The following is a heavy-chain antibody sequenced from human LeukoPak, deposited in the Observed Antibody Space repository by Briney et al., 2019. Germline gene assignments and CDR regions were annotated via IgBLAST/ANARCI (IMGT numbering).Heavy chain of an antibody. V-gene: IGHV3-66*01. CDR1: GFTFSSNY. CDR2: IYSGGST. D-gene: IGHD3-22*01. Sequence: PGGSLRLSCAASGFTFSSNYMSWVRQAPGKGLEWVSVIYSGGSTYYADSVKGRFTISRDNSKNTLYLQMNSLRAEDTAVYYCARTYYYDSSGYYTAPYYFDYWGQGTLVTVSS. CDR3: ARTYYYDSSGYYTAPYYFDY. J-gene: IGHJ4*02.